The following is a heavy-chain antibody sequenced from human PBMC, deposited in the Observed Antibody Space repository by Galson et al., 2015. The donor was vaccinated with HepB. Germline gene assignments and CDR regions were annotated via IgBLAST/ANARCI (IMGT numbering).Heavy chain of an antibody. CDR1: GFTFSSYG. CDR2: ISYDGSNK. Sequence: SLRLSCAASGFTFSSYGMHWVRQAPGKGLEWVAVISYDGSNKYYADSVKGRFTISRDNSKNTLYLQMNSLRAEDTAVYYCAKGREHDYWGQGTLVTVSS. CDR3: AKGREHDY. V-gene: IGHV3-30*18. J-gene: IGHJ4*02. D-gene: IGHD5-24*01.